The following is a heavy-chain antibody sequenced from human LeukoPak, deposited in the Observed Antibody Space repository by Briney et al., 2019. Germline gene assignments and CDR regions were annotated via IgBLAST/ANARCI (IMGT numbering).Heavy chain of an antibody. CDR1: GFTFSSYG. J-gene: IGHJ3*02. CDR3: AKVPYGGNLNDGFDI. Sequence: GGSLRLSCAASGFTFSSYGMHWVRQAPGKGLEWVAFIRYDGSNKYYADSVKGRFTTSRDNSKNTLYLQMNSLRAEDTAVYYCAKVPYGGNLNDGFDIWGQGTMVTVSS. D-gene: IGHD4-23*01. V-gene: IGHV3-30*02. CDR2: IRYDGSNK.